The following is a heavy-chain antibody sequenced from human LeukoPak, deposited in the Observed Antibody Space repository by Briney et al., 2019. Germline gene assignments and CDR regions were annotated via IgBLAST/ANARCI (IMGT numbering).Heavy chain of an antibody. J-gene: IGHJ4*02. D-gene: IGHD1-26*01. CDR3: VRLANFDY. CDR1: GFTFSNYW. CDR2: TNTDGSSI. Sequence: GGSLRLSCAASGFTFSNYWMHWVRQAPGEGLVWVARTNTDGSSILYADSVKGRFTISRDNAKNTLYLQMNSLRAEDTAVYYCVRLANFDYWGQGTLVTVSS. V-gene: IGHV3-74*01.